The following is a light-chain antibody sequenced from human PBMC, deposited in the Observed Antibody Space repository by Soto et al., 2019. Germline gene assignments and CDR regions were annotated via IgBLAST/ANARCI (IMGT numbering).Light chain of an antibody. J-gene: IGLJ3*02. V-gene: IGLV2-11*01. Sequence: QSALTQPRSVSGSPGQSVTISCAGTSGDIGGYHYVSWYQYRPGKAPKVIIYEVNKRPSGVPARFSGSMSGNTASLTISGLQADDEADYYCCSYADSDSFVLFGGGTKVTVL. CDR3: CSYADSDSFVL. CDR1: SGDIGGYHY. CDR2: EVN.